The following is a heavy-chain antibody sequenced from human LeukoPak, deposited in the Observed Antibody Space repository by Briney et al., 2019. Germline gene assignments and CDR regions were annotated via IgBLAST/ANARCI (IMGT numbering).Heavy chain of an antibody. Sequence: SSETLSLTCAAYGGSFSGYYWSWIRQPPGKGLEWVGEINHSGSTNYNPSLKSRVTISVDTSKNQFSLKLRSMTAADTAVYYCAKVEQTRDYYYYYMDVWGKGTTVTVSS. D-gene: IGHD5-24*01. CDR1: GGSFSGYY. CDR3: AKVEQTRDYYYYYMDV. CDR2: INHSGST. V-gene: IGHV4-34*01. J-gene: IGHJ6*03.